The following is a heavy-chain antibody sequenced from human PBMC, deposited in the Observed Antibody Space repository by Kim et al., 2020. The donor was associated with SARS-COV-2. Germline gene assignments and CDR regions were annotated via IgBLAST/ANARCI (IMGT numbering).Heavy chain of an antibody. Sequence: GGSLRLSCAASGFTFSSYWMHWVRQAPGKGLVWVSRINSDGSSTSYADSVKGRFTISRDNAKNTLYLQMNSLRAEATAVYYCARVRVYYDFWSGTGGYDAFDTWSQGTMGTVSS. V-gene: IGHV3-74*01. CDR2: INSDGSST. CDR1: GFTFSSYW. D-gene: IGHD3-3*01. J-gene: IGHJ3*02. CDR3: ARVRVYYDFWSGTGGYDAFDT.